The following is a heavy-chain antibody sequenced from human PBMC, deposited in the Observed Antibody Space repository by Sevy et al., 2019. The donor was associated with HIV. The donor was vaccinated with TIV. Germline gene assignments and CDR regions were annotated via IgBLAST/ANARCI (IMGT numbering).Heavy chain of an antibody. Sequence: GGSLRLSCAASGFTFSSYAMSWVRQAPGKWLEWVSAISGIVGSTYYADSVKGRFTIARDNFKNTLYLEMNSLRAEDTAVYYCAKDEYGDYFFLWYWGQGTLVTVSS. CDR3: AKDEYGDYFFLWY. V-gene: IGHV3-23*01. CDR2: ISGIVGST. CDR1: GFTFSSYA. D-gene: IGHD4-17*01. J-gene: IGHJ4*02.